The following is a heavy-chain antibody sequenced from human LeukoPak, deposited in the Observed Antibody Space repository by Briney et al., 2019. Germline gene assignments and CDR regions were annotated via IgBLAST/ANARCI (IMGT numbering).Heavy chain of an antibody. CDR1: GCTFSSYW. V-gene: IGHV3-74*01. CDR3: VRIATVTTPDY. J-gene: IGHJ4*02. Sequence: GGSLRLSCAASGCTFSSYWMHWVRQPLGKGLVWVSRINPDGTTTNYADSVKGRFTISRDNAKNTLYLQTNSLTVEDTALYYCVRIATVTTPDYWGQGTLVTVSS. D-gene: IGHD4-17*01. CDR2: INPDGTTT.